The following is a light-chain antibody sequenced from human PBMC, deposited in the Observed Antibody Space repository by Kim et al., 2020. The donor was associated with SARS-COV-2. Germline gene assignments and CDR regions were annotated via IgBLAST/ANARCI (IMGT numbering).Light chain of an antibody. CDR3: QQHSKWPTAPS. J-gene: IGKJ4*01. CDR2: DAA. Sequence: PGEGATPSCRDSHNIGINLAWYQQTRGQAPRLLIYDAAIRATGIPDKFSGSGSGTDFTLTISSLDPEDFAIYFCQQHSKWPTAPSFGGGTKLEI. CDR1: HNIGIN. V-gene: IGKV3-11*01.